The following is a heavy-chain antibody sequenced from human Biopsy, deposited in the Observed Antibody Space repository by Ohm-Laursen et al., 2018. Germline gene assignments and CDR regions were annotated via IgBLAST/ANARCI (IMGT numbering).Heavy chain of an antibody. V-gene: IGHV3-23*01. CDR3: AKINPSSIYYYYGMDV. Sequence: GSLRLSCTASGFTFSNYAMSWVRQAPGKGLEWVSAISDSAGSTNYADSVKGRFTISRDNSKNTLYLQLNSLRAEDTALYYCAKINPSSIYYYYGMDVWGQGTTVTVSS. J-gene: IGHJ6*02. CDR1: GFTFSNYA. CDR2: ISDSAGST.